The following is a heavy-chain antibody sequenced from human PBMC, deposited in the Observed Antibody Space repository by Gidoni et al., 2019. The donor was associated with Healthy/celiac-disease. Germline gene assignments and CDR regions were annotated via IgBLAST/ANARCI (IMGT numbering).Heavy chain of an antibody. J-gene: IGHJ4*02. D-gene: IGHD3-3*01. V-gene: IGHV4-30-4*01. CDR2: IYYSGST. CDR1: GGSISRGDYY. CDR3: AHSSYSLELDY. Sequence: QVQLPESCPGLVKPSQTMSLTCTVSGGSISRGDYYWSWIRQPPGKGLEWIGYIYYSGSTYYNPSLKSRVTISVDTSKNQFALKLSSVTAADTAVYYCAHSSYSLELDYWGQGTLVTVSS.